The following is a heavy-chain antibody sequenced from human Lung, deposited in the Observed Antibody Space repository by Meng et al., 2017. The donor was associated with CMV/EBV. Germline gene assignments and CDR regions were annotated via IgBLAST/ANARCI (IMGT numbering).Heavy chain of an antibody. CDR3: ARDLLREGDYDFWGGYYYKGGQYYYYYCMDV. J-gene: IGHJ6*01. V-gene: IGHV1-18*01. CDR1: GYTFTSYG. CDR2: ISAYNGNT. Sequence: ASVXVSXKASGYTFTSYGISWVRQAPGQGLEWMGWISAYNGNTDYAQKLQGRVTMTTDTSTSTAYMELRSLRSDDTAVYYCARDLLREGDYDFWGGYYYKGGQYYYYYCMDVWXQRTTVTVSS. D-gene: IGHD3-3*01.